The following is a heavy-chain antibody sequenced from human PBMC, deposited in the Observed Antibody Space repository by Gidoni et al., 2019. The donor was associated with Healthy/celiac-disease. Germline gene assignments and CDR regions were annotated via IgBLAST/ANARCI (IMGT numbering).Heavy chain of an antibody. CDR1: GFTVSSNY. CDR2: IYSGGST. D-gene: IGHD3-22*01. J-gene: IGHJ4*02. V-gene: IGHV3-53*04. CDR3: ARVTDYYDSSGYSDY. Sequence: EVQLVESGGGLVQPGGSLRLSCAASGFTVSSNYMSWVRQAPGKGLEWVSVIYSGGSTYYADSVKGRFTISRHNSKNTLYLQMNSLRAEDTAVYYCARVTDYYDSSGYSDYWGQGTLVTVSS.